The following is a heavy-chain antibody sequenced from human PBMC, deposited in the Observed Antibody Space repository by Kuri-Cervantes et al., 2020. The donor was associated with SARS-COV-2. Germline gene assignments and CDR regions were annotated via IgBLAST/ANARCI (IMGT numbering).Heavy chain of an antibody. CDR3: ARARRYSSLEGWFDP. CDR1: GYTFTSYY. V-gene: IGHV1-46*01. D-gene: IGHD6-13*01. J-gene: IGHJ5*02. CDR2: INPSGGST. Sequence: ASVKVSCKASGYTFTSYYMHWVRQAPGQGLEWMGIINPSGGSTSYAQKFQGRVTMSVDTSKNQFSLKLSSVTAADTAVYYCARARRYSSLEGWFDPWGQGTLVTVSS.